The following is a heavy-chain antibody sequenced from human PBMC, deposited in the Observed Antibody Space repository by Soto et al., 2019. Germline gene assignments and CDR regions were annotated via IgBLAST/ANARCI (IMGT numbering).Heavy chain of an antibody. CDR2: IYHSGST. CDR3: ARGMTTVTTFDY. D-gene: IGHD4-17*01. V-gene: IGHV4-30-2*01. Sequence: QLQLQESGAGLVKPSQTLSLTCAVSGGSISRGGYSWSWILQPPGKGLEWIGYIYHSGSTYYNPYLQSRVTISVDRSKNQISLKLSSVTAADTAVYYCARGMTTVTTFDYWGQGTLVTVSS. J-gene: IGHJ4*02. CDR1: GGSISRGGYS.